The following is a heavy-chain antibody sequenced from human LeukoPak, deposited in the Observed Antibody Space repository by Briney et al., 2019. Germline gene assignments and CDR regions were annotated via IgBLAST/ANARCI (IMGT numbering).Heavy chain of an antibody. CDR2: VYYSGST. J-gene: IGHJ5*02. D-gene: IGHD2-2*01. CDR3: AREGPIVVVPDDLDSHSVATKYNWLEP. CDR1: GGSITSSNYY. Sequence: SETLSLTCTVPGGSITSSNYYWGWIRQPPGKGLEWIESVYYSGSTHYNPSLKSRVTISVDTSKNQFSLNLTSATAADTAVYFCAREGPIVVVPDDLDSHSVATKYNWLEPWGQGTLVTVSS. V-gene: IGHV4-39*07.